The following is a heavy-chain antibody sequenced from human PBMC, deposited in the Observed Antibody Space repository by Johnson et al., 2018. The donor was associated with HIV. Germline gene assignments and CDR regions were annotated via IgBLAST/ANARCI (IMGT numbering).Heavy chain of an antibody. V-gene: IGHV3-30*02. Sequence: VQLVESGGDVVQPGGSLRLSCAASGFSFSSYGIHWVRQAPGTGLAWVAFTQYDGSNKFYVDSVTGRFTISRDNAKQAVYLQMNNLRAEDTAEYFCAKETRDSRSAFDIWGQGTMVTVSA. CDR2: TQYDGSNK. CDR1: GFSFSSYG. CDR3: AKETRDSRSAFDI. J-gene: IGHJ3*02. D-gene: IGHD3-22*01.